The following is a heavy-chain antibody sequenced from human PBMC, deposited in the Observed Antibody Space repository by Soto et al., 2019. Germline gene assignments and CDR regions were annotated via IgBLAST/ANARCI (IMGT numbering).Heavy chain of an antibody. J-gene: IGHJ6*02. CDR3: ARALYYYDSSGYYYGDYYYGMDV. Sequence: SVKVSCKASGFTFSSYAISWVRQAPGQGLEWMGGIIPIFGTANYAQKFQGRVTITADESTSTAYMELSSLRSEGTAVYYCARALYYYDSSGYYYGDYYYGMDVWGQGTTVTV. V-gene: IGHV1-69*13. CDR1: GFTFSSYA. D-gene: IGHD3-22*01. CDR2: IIPIFGTA.